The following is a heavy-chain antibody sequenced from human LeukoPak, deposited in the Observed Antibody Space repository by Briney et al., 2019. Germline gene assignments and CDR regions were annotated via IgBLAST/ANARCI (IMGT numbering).Heavy chain of an antibody. D-gene: IGHD6-13*01. CDR3: AREKAAVLDY. Sequence: GGSLRLSCAASGFTVSSNYMSWVRPAPGKGLEWVSVIYSGGSTYYADSVKGRFTISRDNSKNTLYLQMNSLRAEDTAVYYCAREKAAVLDYWGQGTLVTVSS. J-gene: IGHJ4*02. V-gene: IGHV3-53*01. CDR2: IYSGGST. CDR1: GFTVSSNY.